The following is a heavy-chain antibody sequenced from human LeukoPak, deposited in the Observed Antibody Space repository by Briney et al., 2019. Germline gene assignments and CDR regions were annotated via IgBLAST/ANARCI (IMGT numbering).Heavy chain of an antibody. V-gene: IGHV3-23*01. D-gene: IGHD6-19*01. J-gene: IGHJ4*02. CDR3: ASSYSSGWYGGYYFDY. CDR2: SSGSGCSK. CDR1: GFSVSSYA. Sequence: GGSLRVSCAACGFSVSSYAMSWVRQAPGRGVEGVSASSGSGCSKYYADAVKGRFTISRDNSKNTLYLQMNSLRDEDTAVYYCASSYSSGWYGGYYFDYWGQGTLVTVSS.